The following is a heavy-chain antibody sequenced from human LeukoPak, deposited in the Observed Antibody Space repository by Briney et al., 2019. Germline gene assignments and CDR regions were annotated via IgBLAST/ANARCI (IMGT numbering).Heavy chain of an antibody. V-gene: IGHV1-18*01. CDR2: ISAYNGNT. Sequence: GASVKVSCKASGYTFTSYGISWVRQAPGQGLEWMGWISAYNGNTTYAQKLQGRVTMTTDTSTSTAYMEPRSLRSDDTAVYYCARDPIGDSGSYIGAVGYWGQGTLVTVSS. CDR1: GYTFTSYG. CDR3: ARDPIGDSGSYIGAVGY. D-gene: IGHD1-26*01. J-gene: IGHJ4*02.